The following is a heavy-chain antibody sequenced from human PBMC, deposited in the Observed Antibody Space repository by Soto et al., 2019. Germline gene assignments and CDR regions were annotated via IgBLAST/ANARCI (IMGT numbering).Heavy chain of an antibody. D-gene: IGHD3-10*01. V-gene: IGHV4-31*03. CDR2: IYSGGST. J-gene: IGHJ4*02. CDR3: AREPPRSCTGSKCLYYFYQ. CDR1: GDPITPGGFH. Sequence: SQTLSLTCTVSGDPITPGGFHWNWIRQQKKKGLEWIGYIYSGGSTVYLPSLKSRLTMSLDTSNNQFSLNLRSVTAADTAVYFCAREPPRSCTGSKCLYYFYQWGKGTLVTVSS.